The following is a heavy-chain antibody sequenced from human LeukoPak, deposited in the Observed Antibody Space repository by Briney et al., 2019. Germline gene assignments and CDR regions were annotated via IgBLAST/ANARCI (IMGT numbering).Heavy chain of an antibody. CDR3: AKGNNSLSFNFDY. CDR1: GFTFRDFS. D-gene: IGHD2/OR15-2a*01. CDR2: VSGDGGVT. V-gene: IGHV3-43*02. Sequence: PGGSLRLSCAASGFTFRDFSMHWVRQAPGKGLEWVSLVSGDGGVTHYADSVKGRFTISRDNGKNSLYLQMSSLRVEDTAFYYCAKGNNSLSFNFDYWGQGTLVTVSS. J-gene: IGHJ4*02.